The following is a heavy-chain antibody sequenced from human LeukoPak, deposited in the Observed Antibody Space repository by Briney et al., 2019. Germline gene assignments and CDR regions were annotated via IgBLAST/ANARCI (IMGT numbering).Heavy chain of an antibody. CDR1: GFSLRTSGVG. CDR2: IYWDDDK. Sequence: SGPTLVNPTPTLTLTCTFSGFSLRTSGVGVGWIRQPPGKALEWLALIYWDDDKRYSPSLKSRLTITKDTSKNQVVLTMTNMDPVDTATYYCAHTYCSSTSCYPGDAFDIWGQGTMVTVSS. D-gene: IGHD2-2*01. CDR3: AHTYCSSTSCYPGDAFDI. V-gene: IGHV2-5*02. J-gene: IGHJ3*02.